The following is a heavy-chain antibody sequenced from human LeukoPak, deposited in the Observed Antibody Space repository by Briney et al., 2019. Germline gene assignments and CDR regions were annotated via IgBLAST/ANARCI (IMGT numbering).Heavy chain of an antibody. Sequence: ASVKVSCKASGGTFSSYAISWVRQAPGQGLEWMGGIIPIFGTANYAQKFQGRVTITTDESTGTAYMELSSLRSEDTAVYHCASQAAAGTTGGDYWGQGTLVTVSS. V-gene: IGHV1-69*05. J-gene: IGHJ4*02. CDR1: GGTFSSYA. CDR3: ASQAAAGTTGGDY. CDR2: IIPIFGTA. D-gene: IGHD6-13*01.